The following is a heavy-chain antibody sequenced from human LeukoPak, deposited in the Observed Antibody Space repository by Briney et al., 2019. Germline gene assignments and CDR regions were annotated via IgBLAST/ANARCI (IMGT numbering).Heavy chain of an antibody. V-gene: IGHV4-4*07. D-gene: IGHD3-3*01. Sequence: SETLSLTFTVSGGSISSYYWSWIRQPAGKGLEWIGRIYTSGSTNYNPSLKSRVTMSVDTSKNQFSLKLSSVTAADTAVYYCARRITIFGVVTFDYWGQGTLVTVSS. CDR1: GGSISSYY. CDR3: ARRITIFGVVTFDY. CDR2: IYTSGST. J-gene: IGHJ4*02.